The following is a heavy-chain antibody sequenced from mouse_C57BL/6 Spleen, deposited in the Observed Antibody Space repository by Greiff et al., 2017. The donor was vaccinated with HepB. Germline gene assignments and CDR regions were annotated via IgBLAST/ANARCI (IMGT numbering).Heavy chain of an antibody. V-gene: IGHV1-22*01. CDR2: INPNNGGT. CDR1: GYTFTDYN. D-gene: IGHD1-1*01. J-gene: IGHJ1*03. CDR3: ARSHYGSSYVGYFDV. Sequence: EVKLMESGPELVKPGASVKMSCKASGYTFTDYNMHWVKQSHGKSLEWIGYINPNNGGTSYNQKFKGKATLTVNKSSSTAYMELRSLTSEDSAVYYCARSHYGSSYVGYFDVWGTGTTVTVSS.